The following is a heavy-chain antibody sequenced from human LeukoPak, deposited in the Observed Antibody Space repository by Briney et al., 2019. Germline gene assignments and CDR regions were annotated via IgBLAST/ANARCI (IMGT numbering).Heavy chain of an antibody. D-gene: IGHD3-22*01. Sequence: GGSLRLSCAASGFTFSNYAITWVRQAPGKGLEWVPTISSSGTNTYYADSVKGRFTISRDNSKNTLYLQMNSLRAEDTAVYYCAKDGHYDSSGFTLQYWGQGTLVTVSS. CDR2: ISSSGTNT. J-gene: IGHJ1*01. CDR3: AKDGHYDSSGFTLQY. CDR1: GFTFSNYA. V-gene: IGHV3-23*01.